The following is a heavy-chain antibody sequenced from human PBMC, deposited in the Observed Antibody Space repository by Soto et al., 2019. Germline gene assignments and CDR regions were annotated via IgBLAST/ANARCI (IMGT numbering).Heavy chain of an antibody. CDR1: GGTFSSYA. CDR2: IIPIFGTA. J-gene: IGHJ6*02. V-gene: IGHV1-69*13. CDR3: AADDSRVAGYYYYGMDV. D-gene: IGHD3-22*01. Sequence: SVKVSCKASGGTFSSYAISWVRQAPGQGLEWMGGIIPIFGTANYAQKFQGRVTITADESTSTAYMELSSLRSEDTAVYYCAADDSRVAGYYYYGMDVWGQGTTVTVSS.